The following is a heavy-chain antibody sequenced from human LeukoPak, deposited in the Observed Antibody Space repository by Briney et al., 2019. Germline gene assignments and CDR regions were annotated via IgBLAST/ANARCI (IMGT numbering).Heavy chain of an antibody. V-gene: IGHV3-48*03. CDR1: GFTFSSYE. D-gene: IGHD7-27*01. Sequence: GGSLRLSCAASGFTFSSYEMNWVRQAPGQGLEWVSYISSSGSTIYYADSVKGRFTISRDNAKNTLYLQMNRLRAEDTAVYYCARELTGYDYWGQGTLVTVSS. J-gene: IGHJ4*02. CDR2: ISSSGSTI. CDR3: ARELTGYDY.